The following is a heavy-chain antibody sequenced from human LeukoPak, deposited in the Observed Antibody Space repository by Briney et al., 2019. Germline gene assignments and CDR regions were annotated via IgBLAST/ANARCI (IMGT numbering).Heavy chain of an antibody. V-gene: IGHV3-48*04. CDR2: ISSSSSTI. CDR3: AREGTYYYDSSGYTIDY. CDR1: GFTFSSYS. Sequence: RGSLRLSCAASGFTFSSYSMNWVRQAPGKGLEWVSYISSSSSTIYYADSVKGRFTISRDNAKNSLYLQMNSLRAGDTAVYYCAREGTYYYDSSGYTIDYWGQRTLVTVSS. J-gene: IGHJ4*02. D-gene: IGHD3-22*01.